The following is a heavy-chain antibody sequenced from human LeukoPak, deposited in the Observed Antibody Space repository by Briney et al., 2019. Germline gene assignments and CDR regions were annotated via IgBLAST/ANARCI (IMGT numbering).Heavy chain of an antibody. V-gene: IGHV3-48*04. Sequence: GGSLRLSCVTSGFTFSSYWMSWVRQAPGKGLEWVSYISSSSSTIYYADSVKGRFTISRDNSKNSLYLQMNSLRTEDTAFYYCVKERGSSGYFDYWGQGTLVTVSS. D-gene: IGHD6-6*01. CDR1: GFTFSSYW. J-gene: IGHJ4*02. CDR2: ISSSSSTI. CDR3: VKERGSSGYFDY.